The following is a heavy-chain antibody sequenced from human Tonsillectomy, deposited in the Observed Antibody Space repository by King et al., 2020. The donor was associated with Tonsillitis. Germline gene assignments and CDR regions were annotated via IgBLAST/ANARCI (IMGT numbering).Heavy chain of an antibody. D-gene: IGHD3-3*01. CDR2: IYPGDSDT. CDR3: ARGFWSGHYGYYGMDV. V-gene: IGHV5-51*01. CDR1: GYSFTNYW. Sequence: GQLVQSGAEVKKPGESLKISCKGSGYSFTNYWIGWVRQKPGKGLEWMGIIYPGDSDTRYSPSFQGQVTISADKSISTVYLQWSSLKASDTAMNYCARGFWSGHYGYYGMDVWGHGTTVTVSS. J-gene: IGHJ6*02.